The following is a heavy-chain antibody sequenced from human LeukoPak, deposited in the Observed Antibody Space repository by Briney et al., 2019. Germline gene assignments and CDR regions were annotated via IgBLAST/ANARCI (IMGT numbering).Heavy chain of an antibody. J-gene: IGHJ4*02. CDR1: GGSISSSSYY. D-gene: IGHD5-18*01. CDR2: IYYSGST. V-gene: IGHV4-39*01. Sequence: SETLSLTCTVSGGSISSSSYYWGWIRQPPGKGLEWIGSIYYSGSTYYNPSLKSRVTISVDTSKNQFSLKLSSVTAADTTVYYCASQTGYSYGSLYYFGYWGQGTLVTVSS. CDR3: ASQTGYSYGSLYYFGY.